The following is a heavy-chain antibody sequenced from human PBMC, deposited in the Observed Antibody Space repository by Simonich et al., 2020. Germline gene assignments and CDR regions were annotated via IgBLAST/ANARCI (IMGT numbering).Heavy chain of an antibody. CDR3: ARHLQLGPFDY. J-gene: IGHJ4*02. V-gene: IGHV4-34*01. CDR1: GGSFSGSH. CDR2: INHSGST. D-gene: IGHD1-1*01. Sequence: QVQLQQWGAGLLKPSETLSLTCAVYGGSFSGSHWSWIRQPPGKGLEWIGEINHSGSTNYNPSIKGRVTISVDTSKNQFSLKLSSVTAADTAVYYCARHLQLGPFDYWGQGTLVTVSS.